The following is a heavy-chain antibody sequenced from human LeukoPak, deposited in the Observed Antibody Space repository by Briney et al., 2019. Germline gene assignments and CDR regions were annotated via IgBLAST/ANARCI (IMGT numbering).Heavy chain of an antibody. J-gene: IGHJ4*02. Sequence: GASVEVSCKASGYTFTGNYIHWVRQAPGQGLEWMGWINPNSGGTNYAQKFQGRVTMTRDTSISTAYMELSRVRSDDTAVYYCVRDDYDYWGQGTLVTVSS. D-gene: IGHD3-16*01. V-gene: IGHV1-2*02. CDR2: INPNSGGT. CDR1: GYTFTGNY. CDR3: VRDDYDY.